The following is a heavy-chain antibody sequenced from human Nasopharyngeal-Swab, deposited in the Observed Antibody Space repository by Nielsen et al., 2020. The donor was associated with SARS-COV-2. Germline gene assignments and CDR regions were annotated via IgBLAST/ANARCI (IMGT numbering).Heavy chain of an antibody. CDR2: INPSGGGT. Sequence: ASVKVSCKASGYTFTTYYIHWVRQAPGQGLEWMGIINPSGGGTNYAQKFKGRATMTGDTSTGTVYMELTSLTSEDTAVYYCARMMYFHGYYAMDVWSQGTTVTVSS. CDR1: GYTFTTYY. D-gene: IGHD3-10*01. J-gene: IGHJ6*02. CDR3: ARMMYFHGYYAMDV. V-gene: IGHV1-46*01.